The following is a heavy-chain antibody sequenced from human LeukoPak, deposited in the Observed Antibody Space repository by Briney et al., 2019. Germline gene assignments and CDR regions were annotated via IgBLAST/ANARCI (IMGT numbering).Heavy chain of an antibody. J-gene: IGHJ2*01. V-gene: IGHV4-61*01. CDR2: IYYSGST. Sequence: SETLSLTCTVSGGSVSSGNYYWSWIRQPPEKGLEWIGYIYYSGSTNYNPSLKSRVTISVDTSKNQFSLKLTSVTAADTAVYYCARGVGAVYWYFDLWGRGTLVTVSS. CDR1: GGSVSSGNYY. D-gene: IGHD1-26*01. CDR3: ARGVGAVYWYFDL.